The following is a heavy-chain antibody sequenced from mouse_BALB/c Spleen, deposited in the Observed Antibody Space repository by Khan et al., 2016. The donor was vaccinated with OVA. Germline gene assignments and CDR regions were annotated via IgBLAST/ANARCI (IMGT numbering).Heavy chain of an antibody. CDR3: ARTDYYGSSYYFDY. CDR2: IDPYNGGT. J-gene: IGHJ2*01. D-gene: IGHD1-1*01. V-gene: IGHV1S135*01. Sequence: VQLQQSGPELVKPGASVKVSCKASGYSFTDYNMFRVKQSHGKSLEWIGYIDPYNGGTSYNQKFKGKATLTVDKSSSTAFMHLSSLTSEDSAVFYCARTDYYGSSYYFDYWGQGTTLTVSS. CDR1: GYSFTDYN.